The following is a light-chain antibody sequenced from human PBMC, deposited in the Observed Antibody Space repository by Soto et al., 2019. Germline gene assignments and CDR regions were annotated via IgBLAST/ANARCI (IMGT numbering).Light chain of an antibody. J-gene: IGKJ1*01. CDR2: EVS. CDR3: MQGTHWPWT. Sequence: DVVMTQSPLSLPVTLGQPASISCRSSYSLIHSDGDTYLNWFQQRPGQSQRRLIYEVSNRDSGVPDRFSGSGSGTDFTLKISRVEAEDVGIYYCMQGTHWPWTFGQGTEVEIK. V-gene: IGKV2-30*02. CDR1: YSLIHSDGDTY.